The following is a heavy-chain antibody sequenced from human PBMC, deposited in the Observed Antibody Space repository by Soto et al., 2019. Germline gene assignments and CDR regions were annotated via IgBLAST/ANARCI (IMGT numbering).Heavy chain of an antibody. CDR3: AKRPLGDCTNGVCYFRQLGYFDY. Sequence: EVQLLESGGGLVQPGGSLRLSCAASGFTFSSYAMSWVRQAPGKGLEWVSVISGSGGSTYYADSVKGRFTISSNNSKNTVYLQMDSLRAEDTAVYYCAKRPLGDCTNGVCYFRQLGYFDYWGQGTLVTVSS. V-gene: IGHV3-23*01. CDR1: GFTFSSYA. CDR2: ISGSGGST. D-gene: IGHD2-8*01. J-gene: IGHJ4*02.